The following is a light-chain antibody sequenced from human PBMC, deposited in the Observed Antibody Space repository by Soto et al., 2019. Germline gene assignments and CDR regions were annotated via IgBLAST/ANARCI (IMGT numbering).Light chain of an antibody. CDR2: WAS. J-gene: IGKJ1*01. Sequence: DLMLTPSPDSLRVSLGERATINCKSSQSVLYSSNNKNYLAWYQQKPGQPPKLLIYWASTRDSGVPDRFSGSGSGTDFTLTISSLQAEDVAVYYCQQYYSTPRTFGQGTKVDIK. CDR1: QSVLYSSNNKNY. CDR3: QQYYSTPRT. V-gene: IGKV4-1*01.